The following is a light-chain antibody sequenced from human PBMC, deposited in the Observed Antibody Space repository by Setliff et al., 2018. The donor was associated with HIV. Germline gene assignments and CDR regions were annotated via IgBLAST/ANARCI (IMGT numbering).Light chain of an antibody. V-gene: IGLV2-23*02. CDR3: CSYGEKDTLWM. CDR2: DVN. J-gene: IGLJ3*02. CDR1: SSDVGSYNL. Sequence: QSVLTQPASVSGSPGQSITISCTGTSSDVGSYNLVSWYQQHPGKAPQLLIYDVNKRPSGVSTRFSGSTPGNTAALRISGLQAEDEADYYCCSYGEKDTLWMFGGGTKVTVL.